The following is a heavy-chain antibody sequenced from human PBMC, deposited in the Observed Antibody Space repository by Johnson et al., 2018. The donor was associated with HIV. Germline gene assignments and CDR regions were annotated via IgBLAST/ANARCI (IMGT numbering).Heavy chain of an antibody. CDR2: IWYDGSNK. CDR3: SKGGDCSGGSCDPDACDI. J-gene: IGHJ3*02. V-gene: IGHV3-33*06. Sequence: QVQLVESGGGVVQPGRSLRLSCAASGFTFSSYGMHWVRQAPGKGLEWVAVIWYDGSNKYYADSVKGRFTISRDNSKNTLYLKMNSLRAEDTAVYYCSKGGDCSGGSCDPDACDIWGQGTMVTVSS. D-gene: IGHD2-15*01. CDR1: GFTFSSYG.